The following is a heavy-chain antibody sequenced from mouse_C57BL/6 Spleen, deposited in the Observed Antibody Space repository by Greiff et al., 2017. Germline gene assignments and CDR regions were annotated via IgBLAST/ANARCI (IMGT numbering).Heavy chain of an antibody. J-gene: IGHJ3*01. CDR3: TREGDYYGSNLFAY. CDR2: ISSGGDYI. CDR1: GFTFSSDA. Sequence: VKLMESGEGLVKPGGSLKLSCAASGFTFSSDAMSWVRQTPEKRLEWVAYISSGGDYIYYADPVKGRFTISRDNARNTLYLQMSSLKSEDTAMYYCTREGDYYGSNLFAYWGQGTLVTVSA. V-gene: IGHV5-9-1*02. D-gene: IGHD1-1*01.